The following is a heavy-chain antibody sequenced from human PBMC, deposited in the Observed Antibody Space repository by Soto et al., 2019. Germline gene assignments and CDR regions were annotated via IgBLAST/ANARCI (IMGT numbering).Heavy chain of an antibody. Sequence: ASVKVSCKVSGYTLTELSMHWVRQAPGKGLEWMGGFDPEDGETIYAQKFQGRVTMTEDTSTDTAYMELSSLRSEDTAVYYCAIPTHGGRLSAFDIWGQGTMVTVSS. CDR1: GYTLTELS. J-gene: IGHJ3*02. D-gene: IGHD3-16*01. CDR3: AIPTHGGRLSAFDI. CDR2: FDPEDGET. V-gene: IGHV1-24*01.